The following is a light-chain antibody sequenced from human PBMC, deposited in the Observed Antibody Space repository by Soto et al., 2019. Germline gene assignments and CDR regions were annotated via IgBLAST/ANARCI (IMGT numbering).Light chain of an antibody. CDR3: QHYNSYSEA. V-gene: IGKV1-5*03. Sequence: DIQMTQSPSTLSGSVGDRVTITCRASQTISSWLAWYQQKPWKAPKLLIHQASTLKSGVPSRFSGSGSGTEFTLTISSLQPDDFANYYCQHYNSYSEAFGQGTKVDIK. J-gene: IGKJ1*01. CDR1: QTISSW. CDR2: QAS.